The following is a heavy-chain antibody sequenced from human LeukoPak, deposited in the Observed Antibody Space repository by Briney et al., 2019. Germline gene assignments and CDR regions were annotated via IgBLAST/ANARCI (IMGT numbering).Heavy chain of an antibody. Sequence: GGTLRLSCAASGFTFSSYGMSWVRQAPGQGLEWGSAISGSGGNTYYAASVKGRFTISRDNSKNALYLLMNSLRAEDTAVYYCAKRADSSGYYYFDYWGQGTLVTVSS. V-gene: IGHV3-23*01. CDR3: AKRADSSGYYYFDY. D-gene: IGHD3-22*01. CDR1: GFTFSSYG. CDR2: ISGSGGNT. J-gene: IGHJ4*02.